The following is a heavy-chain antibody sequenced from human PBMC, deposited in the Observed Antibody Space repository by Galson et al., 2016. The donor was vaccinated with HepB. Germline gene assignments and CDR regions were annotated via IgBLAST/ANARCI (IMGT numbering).Heavy chain of an antibody. V-gene: IGHV1-18*01. Sequence: SVKVSCKAAGYTFTSYGISWVRQAPGQGLEWMGWISAYNGNTNYAQKLQGRVTMTTDTSTSTAYMELRSLRSDDTAVYYCARWGSSSWNYYGMDVWGQGTTVTVSS. CDR2: ISAYNGNT. D-gene: IGHD6-13*01. CDR1: GYTFTSYG. CDR3: ARWGSSSWNYYGMDV. J-gene: IGHJ6*02.